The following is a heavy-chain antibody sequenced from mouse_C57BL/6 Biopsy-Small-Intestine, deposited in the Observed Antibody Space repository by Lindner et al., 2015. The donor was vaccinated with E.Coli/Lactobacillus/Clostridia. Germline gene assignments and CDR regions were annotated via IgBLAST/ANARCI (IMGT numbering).Heavy chain of an antibody. Sequence: VQLQESGPELVKPGASVKISCKASGYTFSSSWMSWVKQRPGRSLEWIGRIYPGDGDTHYNGKFKGKATLTADKSSSTAFIQLSSLTSEDSAVYFCTRDATMISPMDYWGQGTSVTVSS. D-gene: IGHD2-4*01. V-gene: IGHV1-82*01. CDR2: IYPGDGDT. CDR3: TRDATMISPMDY. J-gene: IGHJ4*01. CDR1: GYTFSSSW.